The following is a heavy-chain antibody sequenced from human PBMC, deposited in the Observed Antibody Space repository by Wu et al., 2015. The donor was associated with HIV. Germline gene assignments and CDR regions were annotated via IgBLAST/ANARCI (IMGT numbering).Heavy chain of an antibody. V-gene: IGHV1-2*02. D-gene: IGHD4-11*01. CDR3: ARDATPITTEFDY. CDR1: GYNFTDYF. J-gene: IGHJ4*02. Sequence: QVQLVQSGPEVKQPGASVKVSCKASGYNFTDYFIHWVRQAPGQRLEWMGWVNTNTGGTNYAQKFQGRVTMTRDTSISTAYMELESLTSGDTAMYYCARDATPITTEFDYWGQGTLITVSS. CDR2: VNTNTGGT.